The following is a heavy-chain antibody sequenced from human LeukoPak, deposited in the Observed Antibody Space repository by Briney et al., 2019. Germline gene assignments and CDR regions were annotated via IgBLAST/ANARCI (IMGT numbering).Heavy chain of an antibody. D-gene: IGHD5-24*01. J-gene: IGHJ4*02. V-gene: IGHV4-59*08. Sequence: SETLPLTCTVSGGSISSYYWSWIRQPPGKGLEWIGYIYYSGSTNYNPSLKSRVTISVDTSKNQFSLKLSSVTAADTAVYYCARYPLDGYNLSPSFDYWGQGTLVTVSS. CDR1: GGSISSYY. CDR2: IYYSGST. CDR3: ARYPLDGYNLSPSFDY.